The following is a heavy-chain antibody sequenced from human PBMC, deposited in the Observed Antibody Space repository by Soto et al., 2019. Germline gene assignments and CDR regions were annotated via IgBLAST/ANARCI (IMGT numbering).Heavy chain of an antibody. CDR3: ARKDKSGYFNWFDX. D-gene: IGHD3-22*01. Sequence: GESLKISCRTSGYKFTSSWIAWVRQMPGKGLEWMGIIFPSDSDTRYSPSFQGQVTISAYRSTITVFLQWASLKASDTAVYFCARKDKSGYFNWFDXWGRGTLVTVSX. CDR1: GYKFTSSW. J-gene: IGHJ5*02. CDR2: IFPSDSDT. V-gene: IGHV5-51*01.